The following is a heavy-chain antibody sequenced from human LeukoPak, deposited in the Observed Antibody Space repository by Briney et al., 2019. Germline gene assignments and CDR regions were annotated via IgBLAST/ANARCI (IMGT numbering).Heavy chain of an antibody. CDR1: GGSISSHY. Sequence: SETLSLTCTVSGGSISSHYWSWIRQPPGKGLEWIGYIYYSGSTNYNPSLKSRVTISVDTSKNQFSLKLSSVTAADTAVYYCARELGSSSSSGNYYYYYMDVWGKGTTVTVSS. CDR2: IYYSGST. D-gene: IGHD6-6*01. V-gene: IGHV4-59*11. CDR3: ARELGSSSSSGNYYYYYMDV. J-gene: IGHJ6*03.